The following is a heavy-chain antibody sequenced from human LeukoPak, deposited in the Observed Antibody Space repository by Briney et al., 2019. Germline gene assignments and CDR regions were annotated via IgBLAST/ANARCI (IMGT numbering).Heavy chain of an antibody. CDR2: IGTYTGNT. J-gene: IGHJ4*02. V-gene: IGHV1-18*01. Sequence: ASVKVSYKASGYTFTNYGVSWVRQAPGQGLEWMGWIGTYTGNTNYVKKFQGRVTMTRDTSTSTAYMELKNLRSDDTAVYYCARDGDGGSTYGGISHYWGQGTLVTVSS. D-gene: IGHD4-23*01. CDR3: ARDGDGGSTYGGISHY. CDR1: GYTFTNYG.